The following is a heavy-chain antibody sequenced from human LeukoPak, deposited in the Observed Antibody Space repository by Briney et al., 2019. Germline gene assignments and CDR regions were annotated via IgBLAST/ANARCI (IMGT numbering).Heavy chain of an antibody. Sequence: GGSLRLSCAASGFTVSSNYMSWVRQAPGKGLEWVSVIYSGGSTYYADSVKGRFIISRDNSKNTLYLQMNSLRAEDTAVYYCARDGGGLYYYYYYYMDVWGKGTTVTVSS. CDR3: ARDGGGLYYYYYYYMDV. CDR2: IYSGGST. V-gene: IGHV3-66*01. D-gene: IGHD2-15*01. J-gene: IGHJ6*03. CDR1: GFTVSSNY.